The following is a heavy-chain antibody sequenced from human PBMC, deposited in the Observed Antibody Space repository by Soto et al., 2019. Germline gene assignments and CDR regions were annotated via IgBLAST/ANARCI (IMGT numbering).Heavy chain of an antibody. CDR2: IWYDGSNK. CDR1: GFPFRSYG. CDR3: ARGVSLLTYYYYMDV. V-gene: IGHV3-33*01. J-gene: IGHJ6*03. Sequence: GGSLRLSRATAGFPFRSYGLERVPPGPSKGLEWVAVIWYDGSNKYYADSVKGRFTISRDNSKNTLYLQMNSLRAEDTAVYYCARGVSLLTYYYYMDVWGKGTTVTVSS. D-gene: IGHD2-21*02.